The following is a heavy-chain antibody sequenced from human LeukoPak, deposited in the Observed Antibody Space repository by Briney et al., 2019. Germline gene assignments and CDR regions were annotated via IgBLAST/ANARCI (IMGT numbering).Heavy chain of an antibody. CDR2: INPNSGGT. CDR3: ARNMVRGSPVGIYWYFDL. CDR1: GYTFTGSY. J-gene: IGHJ2*01. Sequence: ASVKVSCKASGYTFTGSYMHWVRQAPGQGLEWMGWINPNSGGTNYAQKFQGRVTMTRDTSITTAYMELSRLGSGDTAVYYCARNMVRGSPVGIYWYFDLWGRGTLVTVSS. V-gene: IGHV1-2*02. D-gene: IGHD3-10*01.